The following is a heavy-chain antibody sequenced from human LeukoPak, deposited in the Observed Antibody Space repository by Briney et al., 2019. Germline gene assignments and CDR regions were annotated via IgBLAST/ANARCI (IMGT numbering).Heavy chain of an antibody. CDR2: ISYDGSNK. CDR3: ARESSMIVEKYYFDY. Sequence: GGSLRLSCAASGFTFSNAWMSWVRQAPGKGLEWVAVISYDGSNKYYADSVKGRFTISRDNSKNTLYLQMNSLRAEDTAVYYCARESSMIVEKYYFDYWGQGTLVTVSS. J-gene: IGHJ4*02. V-gene: IGHV3-30*03. D-gene: IGHD3-22*01. CDR1: GFTFSNAW.